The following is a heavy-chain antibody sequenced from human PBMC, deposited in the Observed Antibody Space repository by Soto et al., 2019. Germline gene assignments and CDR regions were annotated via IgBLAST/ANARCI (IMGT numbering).Heavy chain of an antibody. Sequence: GGSLRLSCAASGFTFSSYSMNWVRQAPGKGLEWVSYISSSSTIYYADSVKGRFTISRDNAKNSLYLQMNSLRDEDTAVYYCARAQQWLDVFDYWGQGTLVTVSS. J-gene: IGHJ4*02. V-gene: IGHV3-48*02. CDR2: ISSSSTI. CDR1: GFTFSSYS. D-gene: IGHD6-19*01. CDR3: ARAQQWLDVFDY.